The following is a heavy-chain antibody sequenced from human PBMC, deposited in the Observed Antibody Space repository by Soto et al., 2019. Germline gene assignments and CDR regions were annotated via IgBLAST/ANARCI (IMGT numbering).Heavy chain of an antibody. CDR2: INAGNRNT. Sequence: QVQLVQSGAEVKKPGASVQVSCKASGYTFTSYAMHWVRQAPGQRLERMGWINAGNRNTKYSQKFQGRVTINRDTSASTAYMELSSLRSEDTAVYYCARERKYYFDYWGQGTLVTVSS. J-gene: IGHJ4*02. CDR1: GYTFTSYA. CDR3: ARERKYYFDY. V-gene: IGHV1-3*01.